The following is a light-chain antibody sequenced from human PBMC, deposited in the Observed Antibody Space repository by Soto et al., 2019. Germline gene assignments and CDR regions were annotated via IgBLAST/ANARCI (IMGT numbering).Light chain of an antibody. CDR2: EVS. J-gene: IGLJ2*01. CDR1: SSDVGTYNR. CDR3: SSYISTSTPVV. V-gene: IGLV2-18*02. Sequence: QSALTQPPSVSGSPGQSVTISCTGTSSDVGTYNRVSWYQQSPGTAPKLMIYEVSNRPSGVPDRFSGSKSGNTASLTISGLQAEDEGDYYCSSYISTSTPVVFGGGTKLTVL.